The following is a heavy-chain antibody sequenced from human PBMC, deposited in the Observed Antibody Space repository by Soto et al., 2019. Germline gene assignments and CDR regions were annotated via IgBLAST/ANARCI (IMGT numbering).Heavy chain of an antibody. CDR2: IYYSGST. V-gene: IGHV4-59*01. Sequence: SETLSLTCTVSGGSISSYYWSWIRQPPGKGLEWIGYIYYSGSTNYNPSLKSRVTISVDTSKNQFSLKLSSVTAADTAVYYCARDQRWELFGMDVWGQGTTVTVSS. D-gene: IGHD1-26*01. J-gene: IGHJ6*01. CDR1: GGSISSYY. CDR3: ARDQRWELFGMDV.